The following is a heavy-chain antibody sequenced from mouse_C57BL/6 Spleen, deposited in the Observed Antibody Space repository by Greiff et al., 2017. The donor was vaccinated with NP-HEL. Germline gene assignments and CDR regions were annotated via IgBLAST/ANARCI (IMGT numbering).Heavy chain of an antibody. CDR2: ISSGSSTI. CDR1: GFTFSDYG. J-gene: IGHJ2*01. D-gene: IGHD2-4*01. CDR3: ARRGDYAYYFDY. V-gene: IGHV5-17*01. Sequence: VQLKESGGGLVKPGGSLKLSCAASGFTFSDYGMHWVRQAPEKGLEWVAYISSGSSTIYYADKVKGRFNISRDNAKNTLFLQMTSLRSADTAMYYCARRGDYAYYFDYWGQGTTLTVSS.